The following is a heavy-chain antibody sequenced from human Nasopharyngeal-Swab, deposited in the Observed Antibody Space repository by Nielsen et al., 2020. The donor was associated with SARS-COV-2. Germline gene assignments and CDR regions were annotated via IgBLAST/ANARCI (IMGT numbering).Heavy chain of an antibody. CDR3: AKCPYCSSTSCYTCYYYGMDV. CDR2: ISGSGGST. D-gene: IGHD2-2*02. CDR1: GFTFSSYA. J-gene: IGHJ6*02. Sequence: GGSLRLSCEASGFTFSSYAMSWVRQAPGKGLEWVSAISGSGGSTYYADSVKGRFTISRDNSKNTLYLQMNSLRAEDTAVYYCAKCPYCSSTSCYTCYYYGMDVWGQGTTVTVSS. V-gene: IGHV3-23*01.